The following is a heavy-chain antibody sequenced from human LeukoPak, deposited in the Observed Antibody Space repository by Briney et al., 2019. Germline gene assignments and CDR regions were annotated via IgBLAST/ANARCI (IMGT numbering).Heavy chain of an antibody. CDR1: GFTFSSYW. CDR2: IKQDGSGK. V-gene: IGHV3-7*01. Sequence: PGGSLRLSCAASGFTFSSYWMSWVRQAPGKGLEWVANIKQDGSGKYYVDSVKGRFTISRDNAKNSLYLQMNSLRAEDTAVYSCAREALDDAFDIWGQGTMVTVSS. CDR3: AREALDDAFDI. J-gene: IGHJ3*02. D-gene: IGHD1-1*01.